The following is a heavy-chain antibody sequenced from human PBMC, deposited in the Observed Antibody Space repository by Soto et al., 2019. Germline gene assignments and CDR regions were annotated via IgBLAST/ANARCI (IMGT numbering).Heavy chain of an antibody. V-gene: IGHV3-33*01. D-gene: IGHD3-10*01. CDR1: GFTFSSYG. CDR3: ARDSPWFGELLSFSYYFDY. CDR2: IWYDGSNK. Sequence: GGSLRLSCAASGFTFSSYGMHWVRQAPGKGLEWVAVIWYDGSNKYYADSVKGRFTISRDNSKNTLYLQMNSLRAEDTAVYYCARDSPWFGELLSFSYYFDYWGQGTLVTVSS. J-gene: IGHJ4*02.